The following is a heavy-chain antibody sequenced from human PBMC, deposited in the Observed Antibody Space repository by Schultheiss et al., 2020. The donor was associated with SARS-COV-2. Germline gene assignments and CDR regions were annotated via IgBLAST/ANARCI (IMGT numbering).Heavy chain of an antibody. D-gene: IGHD1-1*01. CDR2: IYYSGST. Sequence: LRLSCTVSGGSISSYYWSWIRQPPGKGLEWIGYIYYSGSTNYNPSLKSRVTISVDTSKNQFSLKLSSVTAADTAVYYCARESGTTRDYYYYYGMDVWGQGTTVTVSS. V-gene: IGHV4-59*01. J-gene: IGHJ6*02. CDR1: GGSISSYY. CDR3: ARESGTTRDYYYYYGMDV.